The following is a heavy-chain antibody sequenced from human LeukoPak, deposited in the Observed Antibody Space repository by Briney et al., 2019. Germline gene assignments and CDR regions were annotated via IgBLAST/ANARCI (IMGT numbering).Heavy chain of an antibody. V-gene: IGHV4-59*01. Sequence: SETLSLTCTVSGISINNYYWTWIRQPPGKGLECIGYVYYTGSTYYSPSLKSRVTISVDTSSNQFSLKLNSVTAADTAVYYCARDSSTVTTRHFDYWGQGTLVTVSS. J-gene: IGHJ4*02. CDR1: GISINNYY. CDR3: ARDSSTVTTRHFDY. CDR2: VYYTGST. D-gene: IGHD4-17*01.